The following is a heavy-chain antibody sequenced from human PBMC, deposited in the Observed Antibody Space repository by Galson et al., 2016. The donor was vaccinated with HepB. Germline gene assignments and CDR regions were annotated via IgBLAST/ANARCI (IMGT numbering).Heavy chain of an antibody. CDR3: AKRDYSDSDGYLPLFDR. Sequence: SLRLSCAASGFTFNTYAMSWVRQAPGKGPEWVSAITGNGGTTYYTDSVKGRFTISRDNSKNTLYLQMNSLRVDDTAVYYCAKRDYSDSDGYLPLFDRWGQGTQVTVSS. CDR2: ITGNGGTT. J-gene: IGHJ4*02. CDR1: GFTFNTYA. V-gene: IGHV3-23*01. D-gene: IGHD3-22*01.